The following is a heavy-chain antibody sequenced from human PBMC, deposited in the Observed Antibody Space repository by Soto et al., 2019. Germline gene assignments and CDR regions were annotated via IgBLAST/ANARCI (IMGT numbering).Heavy chain of an antibody. Sequence: QVQLVESGGGVVQPGRSLRLSCAASGFTFSSYGMHWVRQAPGKGLEWVAVIWYDGSNKYYADSVKGRFTISRDNSKNTLYLQMNSLRAEDTAVYYCAREGDSSGYYYFDYWGQGTLVTVSS. CDR3: AREGDSSGYYYFDY. J-gene: IGHJ4*02. CDR1: GFTFSSYG. V-gene: IGHV3-33*01. CDR2: IWYDGSNK. D-gene: IGHD3-22*01.